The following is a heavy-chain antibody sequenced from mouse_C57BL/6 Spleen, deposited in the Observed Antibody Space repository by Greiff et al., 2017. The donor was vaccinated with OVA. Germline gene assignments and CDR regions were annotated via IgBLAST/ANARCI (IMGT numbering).Heavy chain of an antibody. V-gene: IGHV3-6*01. CDR3: ARYYYGSSYYFDY. CDR2: ISYDGSK. D-gene: IGHD1-1*01. CDR1: GYSITSGYY. Sequence: ESGPGLVKPSQSLSLTCSVTGYSITSGYYWNWIRQFPGNKLEWMGYISYDGSKNYKPSLKNRFPITRVTTKNQFFLKLNSVTTEDTATYYCARYYYGSSYYFDYWGQGTTLTVSS. J-gene: IGHJ2*01.